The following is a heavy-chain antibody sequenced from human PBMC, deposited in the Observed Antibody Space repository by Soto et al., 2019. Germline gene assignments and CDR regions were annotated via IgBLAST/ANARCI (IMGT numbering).Heavy chain of an antibody. CDR3: ARDISGSYYVDPSFDY. V-gene: IGHV3-33*01. CDR2: IWYDGSNK. Sequence: QVQLVESGGGVVQPGRSLRLSCAASGFTFSSYGMHWVRQAPGKGLEWVAVIWYDGSNKYYADSVKGRFTISRDNSKNTLYLQMNSLRAEDTAVYYCARDISGSYYVDPSFDYWGQGTLVTVSS. J-gene: IGHJ4*02. CDR1: GFTFSSYG. D-gene: IGHD1-26*01.